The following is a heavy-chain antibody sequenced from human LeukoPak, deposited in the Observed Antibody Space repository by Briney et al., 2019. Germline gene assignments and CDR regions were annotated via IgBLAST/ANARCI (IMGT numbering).Heavy chain of an antibody. CDR2: INHSGST. CDR3: VRVKWELLAGPFEY. J-gene: IGHJ4*02. Sequence: SETLSLTCAVYGGSFSGYYWSWIRQPPGKGLEWIGEINHSGSTNYNPSLKSRVTISVDTSKNQFSLKLSSVIAADTAVYYCVRVKWELLAGPFEYWGQGTLVTVSS. V-gene: IGHV4-34*01. CDR1: GGSFSGYY. D-gene: IGHD1-26*01.